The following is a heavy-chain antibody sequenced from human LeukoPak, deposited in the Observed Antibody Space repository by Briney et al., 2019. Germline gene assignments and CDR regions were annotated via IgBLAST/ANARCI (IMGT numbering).Heavy chain of an antibody. Sequence: SETLSLTCTVSGGSISSYYWSWIRQPPGKGLEWIGYIYYSGSTNYNPSLKSRVTISVDTSKNQFSLKLSSVTAVDTAVYYCARGFYGNYYYYGMDVWGKGTTVTVSS. J-gene: IGHJ6*04. CDR2: IYYSGST. CDR1: GGSISSYY. CDR3: ARGFYGNYYYYGMDV. V-gene: IGHV4-59*01. D-gene: IGHD3-16*01.